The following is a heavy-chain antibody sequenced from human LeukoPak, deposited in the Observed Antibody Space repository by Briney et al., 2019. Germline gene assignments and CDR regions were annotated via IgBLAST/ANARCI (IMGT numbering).Heavy chain of an antibody. CDR2: TYSGGST. CDR3: ARYATIVVVPAAIDYYYGMDV. J-gene: IGHJ6*02. Sequence: PGGSLRLSCAASGFTVSSNYMSWVRQAPGKELEWVSVTYSGGSTYYADSVKGRFTISRDNSKNTLYLQMNSLRAEDTAVYYCARYATIVVVPAAIDYYYGMDVWGQGTTVTVSS. V-gene: IGHV3-53*01. CDR1: GFTVSSNY. D-gene: IGHD2-2*01.